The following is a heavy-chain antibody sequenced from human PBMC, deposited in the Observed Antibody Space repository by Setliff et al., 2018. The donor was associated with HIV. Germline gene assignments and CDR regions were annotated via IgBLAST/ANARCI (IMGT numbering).Heavy chain of an antibody. CDR1: GGSISSRSYY. CDR2: IFYSGST. Sequence: SETLSLTCTVSGGSISSRSYYWGWIRQPPGKGLEWIGSIFYSGSTYYNPSLKSRVTITLDTSKNQFSLKLSSVTAADTAVYYCARSKTYYDFWGGYYTHDAFKIWGQGTMVTVSS. CDR3: ARSKTYYDFWGGYYTHDAFKI. J-gene: IGHJ3*02. D-gene: IGHD3-3*01. V-gene: IGHV4-39*01.